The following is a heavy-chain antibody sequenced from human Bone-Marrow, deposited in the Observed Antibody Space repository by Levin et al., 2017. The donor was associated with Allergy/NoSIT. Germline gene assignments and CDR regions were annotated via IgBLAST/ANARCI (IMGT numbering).Heavy chain of an antibody. D-gene: IGHD4-17*01. CDR3: VKEMTTVIPVFDY. V-gene: IGHV3-23*01. CDR2: ITNSGRT. CDR1: GLTFSNYA. Sequence: GGSLRLSCAASGLTFSNYAMSWVRQAPGKGLEWVSAITNSGRTYYADSVKGRFTVSRDNSKNMLYLQMNSLRADDTAVYYCVKEMTTVIPVFDYWGQGTLVTVSS. J-gene: IGHJ4*02.